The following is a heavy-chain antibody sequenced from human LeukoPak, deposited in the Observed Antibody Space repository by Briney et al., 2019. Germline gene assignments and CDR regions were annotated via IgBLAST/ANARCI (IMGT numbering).Heavy chain of an antibody. CDR3: AREKVLMVRGALLDAFDI. CDR2: IYTSGTT. V-gene: IGHV4-61*02. J-gene: IGHJ3*02. D-gene: IGHD3-10*01. Sequence: SETLSLTCAVSGASISSDSSYWSWIRQPAGKGLEWIGRIYTSGTTNYNPSLMSRVTMSLDTSKNQFSLKLSSVTAADTAVYYCAREKVLMVRGALLDAFDIWGQGTMVTVSS. CDR1: GASISSDSSY.